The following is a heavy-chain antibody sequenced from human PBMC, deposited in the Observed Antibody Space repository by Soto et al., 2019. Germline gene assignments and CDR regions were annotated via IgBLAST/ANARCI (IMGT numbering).Heavy chain of an antibody. CDR3: ASEALGYCSSTSCYF. J-gene: IGHJ4*02. CDR2: ISSSSSYI. Sequence: LRLSCAASGFTFSSYSMNWVRQAPGKGLEWVSSISSSSSYIYYADSVKGRFTISRDNAKNSLYLQMNSLRAEDTAVYYCASEALGYCSSTSCYFWGQGTLVTVSS. V-gene: IGHV3-21*01. CDR1: GFTFSSYS. D-gene: IGHD2-2*01.